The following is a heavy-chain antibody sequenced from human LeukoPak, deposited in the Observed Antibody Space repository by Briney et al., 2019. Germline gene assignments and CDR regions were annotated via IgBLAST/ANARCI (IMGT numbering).Heavy chain of an antibody. J-gene: IGHJ4*02. CDR3: ARGGSSWYDYFGY. D-gene: IGHD6-13*01. CDR2: IYYSGST. CDR1: GASISSSSYY. Sequence: SETLSLTCTVSGASISSSSYYWGWIRQPPGKGLEWIGSIYYSGSTHYNPSLKSRVTISVDTSKNQFSLKLSYVTAEDTAVYYCARGGSSWYDYFGYWGQGTLITVSS. V-gene: IGHV4-39*01.